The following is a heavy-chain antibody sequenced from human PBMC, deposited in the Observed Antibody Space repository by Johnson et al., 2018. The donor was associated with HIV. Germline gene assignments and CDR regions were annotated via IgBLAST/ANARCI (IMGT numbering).Heavy chain of an antibody. D-gene: IGHD3-22*01. Sequence: EVQLVESGGGLVQPGRSLRLSCAASGFTFDDYGMSWVRQAPGKGPEWVSGINWNGGSTGYADSVKGRFTISRDNAKNSLYLQMNSLRAEDTALYYCARVTYYYDSSGYQPPLYAFDIWGQGTMVTVSS. CDR2: INWNGGST. V-gene: IGHV3-20*04. CDR1: GFTFDDYG. J-gene: IGHJ3*02. CDR3: ARVTYYYDSSGYQPPLYAFDI.